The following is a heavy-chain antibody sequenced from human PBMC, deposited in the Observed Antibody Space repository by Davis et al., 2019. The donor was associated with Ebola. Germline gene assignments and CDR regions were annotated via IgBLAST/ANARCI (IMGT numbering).Heavy chain of an antibody. Sequence: GESLKISCKGSGYSFTSYGISWVRQAPGQGLEWMGWISAYNGNTNYAQKLQGRVTMTTDTSTSTAYMELRSLRSDDTAVYYCARLHCISTSCYSNWGQGTLVTVSS. CDR3: ARLHCISTSCYSN. D-gene: IGHD2-2*01. CDR2: ISAYNGNT. CDR1: GYSFTSYG. J-gene: IGHJ4*02. V-gene: IGHV1-18*04.